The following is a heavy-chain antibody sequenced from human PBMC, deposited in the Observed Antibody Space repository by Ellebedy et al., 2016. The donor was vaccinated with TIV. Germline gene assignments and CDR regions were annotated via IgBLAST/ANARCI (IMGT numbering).Heavy chain of an antibody. J-gene: IGHJ4*02. V-gene: IGHV1-46*04. D-gene: IGHD3-22*01. CDR3: ARMYRSGSYYFDY. CDR2: IHPSGGST. CDR1: GYTFTSYY. Sequence: AASVQVSCKASGYTFTSYYMHWMRQAPGQGLEWMGIIHPSGGSTSYAQKLQGRVTMTRDTSTRTVYMELSSLRADDTAVYYCARMYRSGSYYFDYWGQGTLVTVSS.